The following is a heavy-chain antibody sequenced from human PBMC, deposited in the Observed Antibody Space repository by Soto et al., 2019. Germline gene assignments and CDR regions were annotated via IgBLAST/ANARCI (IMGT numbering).Heavy chain of an antibody. CDR1: GGSISSSSYY. V-gene: IGHV4-39*07. D-gene: IGHD2-15*01. CDR2: IYYSGST. CDR3: ARRGLLLDYYGMDV. J-gene: IGHJ6*02. Sequence: SETLSLTCTVSGGSISSSSYYWGWIRQPPGKGLEWIGSIYYSGSTYYNPSLKSRVTISVDTSKSQFSLKLSSVTAADTAVYYCARRGLLLDYYGMDVWGQGTTVTVSS.